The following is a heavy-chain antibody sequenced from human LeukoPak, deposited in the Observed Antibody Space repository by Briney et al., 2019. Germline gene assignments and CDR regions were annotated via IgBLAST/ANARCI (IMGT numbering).Heavy chain of an antibody. V-gene: IGHV3-21*01. CDR3: AGVGAPPTPVAGNHHHFDY. D-gene: IGHD6-19*01. Sequence: PGGSLRLSCAASGFTFSSYSMNWVRQAPGKGLEWVSSISSSSSYIYYADSVKGRFTISRDNAKNSLYLQMNSLRAEDTAVYYCAGVGAPPTPVAGNHHHFDYWGQGTLVTVSS. CDR2: ISSSSSYI. CDR1: GFTFSSYS. J-gene: IGHJ4*02.